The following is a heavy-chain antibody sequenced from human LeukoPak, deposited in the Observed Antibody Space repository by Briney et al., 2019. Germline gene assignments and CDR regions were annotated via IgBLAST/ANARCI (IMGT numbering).Heavy chain of an antibody. V-gene: IGHV3-48*01. Sequence: GGSLRLSCAASGFTFSSYWMNWVRQAPGKGLEWVSYISSSSSTIYYADSVKGRFTISRDNAKNSLYLQMNSLRAEDTAVYYCARGQNYDFWSGYPSWYFDYWGQGTLVTVSS. J-gene: IGHJ4*02. CDR1: GFTFSSYW. CDR2: ISSSSSTI. D-gene: IGHD3-3*01. CDR3: ARGQNYDFWSGYPSWYFDY.